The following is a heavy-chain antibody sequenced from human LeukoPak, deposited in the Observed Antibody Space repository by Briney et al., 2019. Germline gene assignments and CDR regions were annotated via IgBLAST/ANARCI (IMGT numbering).Heavy chain of an antibody. CDR1: GLTVSSSS. D-gene: IGHD6-19*01. Sequence: GGSLRLSCAASGLTVSSSSMNWVRLGPGKRLEWVSVISSDGNTYYADSVKGRFTISRDNSRNTLSLQMHGLRADDTAVYYCARGQEQFSSPWQWGPRRKNFYYYGMDVWGQGTTVTVSS. J-gene: IGHJ6*02. CDR2: ISSDGNT. V-gene: IGHV3-66*01. CDR3: ARGQEQFSSPWQWGPRRKNFYYYGMDV.